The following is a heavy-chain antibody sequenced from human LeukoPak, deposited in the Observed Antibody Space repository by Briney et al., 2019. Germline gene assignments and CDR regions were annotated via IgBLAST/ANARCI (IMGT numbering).Heavy chain of an antibody. D-gene: IGHD1-7*01. CDR1: GFTFSSYS. V-gene: IGHV3-48*04. Sequence: QTGGSLRLSCAASGFTFSSYSMNWVRQAPGKGPEWVSYIRTSGTNTDYTGSVKGRFTISRDNAKNSLYLQMNSLRAEDTAVYYCARMNYVSSGWGAPFDYWGQGTLVTVSS. CDR2: IRTSGTNT. CDR3: ARMNYVSSGWGAPFDY. J-gene: IGHJ4*02.